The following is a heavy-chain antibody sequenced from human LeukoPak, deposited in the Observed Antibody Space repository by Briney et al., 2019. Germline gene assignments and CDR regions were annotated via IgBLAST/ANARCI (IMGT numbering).Heavy chain of an antibody. Sequence: SETLSLTCTVSGGSMSPYYWSWIRQPPGKGLEWIGYIYYSGSTNYSPSLKSRVTISVDTSKNQFSLTLSSVTAADTAVYYCAREGYYDSSGYYANWLDPWGQGTLVTVSS. CDR1: GGSMSPYY. J-gene: IGHJ5*02. V-gene: IGHV4-59*01. CDR3: AREGYYDSSGYYANWLDP. D-gene: IGHD3-22*01. CDR2: IYYSGST.